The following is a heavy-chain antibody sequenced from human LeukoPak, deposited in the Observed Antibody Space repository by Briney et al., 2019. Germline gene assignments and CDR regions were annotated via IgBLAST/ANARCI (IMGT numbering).Heavy chain of an antibody. J-gene: IGHJ4*02. Sequence: VASVKVSCKASGYTFTGYYMHWVRQAPGQGLEWMGWINPDSGGTNYAQKFQGWVTMTRDTSISIAYMEVTRLRSEDTAVYYCARGYSSSSLDWGQGTLVTVSS. CDR2: INPDSGGT. D-gene: IGHD6-6*01. V-gene: IGHV1-2*04. CDR1: GYTFTGYY. CDR3: ARGYSSSSLD.